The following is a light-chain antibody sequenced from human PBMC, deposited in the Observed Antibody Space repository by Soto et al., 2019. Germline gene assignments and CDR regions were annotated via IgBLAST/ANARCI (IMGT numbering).Light chain of an antibody. Sequence: DIQMTQSPSTLSASVGDRVTITCRASQSISSWLAWYQQKPGKAPKLLIYKASSLESGVPSRFSGSGSGTEFTLTISSLQPDDFATYYCQQFNNYPCTFGQGPGVEIK. CDR3: QQFNNYPCT. J-gene: IGKJ1*01. CDR1: QSISSW. V-gene: IGKV1-5*03. CDR2: KAS.